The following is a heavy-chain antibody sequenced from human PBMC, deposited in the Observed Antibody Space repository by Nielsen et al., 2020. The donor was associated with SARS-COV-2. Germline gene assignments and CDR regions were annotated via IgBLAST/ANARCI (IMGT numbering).Heavy chain of an antibody. V-gene: IGHV3-21*01. CDR3: ARESGYSYGAFDY. D-gene: IGHD5-18*01. CDR1: GFTFSSYS. J-gene: IGHJ4*02. Sequence: GESLKISCAASGFTFSSYSMNWVRQAPGKGLEWVSSISSSSSYIYYADSVKGRFTISRDNAKNSLYLQMNSLRAEDTAVYYCARESGYSYGAFDYWGQGTLATVSS. CDR2: ISSSSSYI.